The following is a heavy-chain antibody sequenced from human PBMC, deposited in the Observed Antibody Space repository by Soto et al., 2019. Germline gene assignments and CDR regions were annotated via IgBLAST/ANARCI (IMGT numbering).Heavy chain of an antibody. CDR1: GGSISSSSYY. CDR2: IYYSGST. V-gene: IGHV4-39*01. CDR3: ASDSSSWYGRHY. D-gene: IGHD6-13*01. Sequence: QLQLQESGPGLVKPSETLSLTCTVSGGSISSSSYYWGWIRQPPGKGLEWIGSIYYSGSTYYNPSLKSRGTISVDTSKNQFSLKLSSVTAADTAVYYCASDSSSWYGRHYWGQGTLVTVSS. J-gene: IGHJ4*02.